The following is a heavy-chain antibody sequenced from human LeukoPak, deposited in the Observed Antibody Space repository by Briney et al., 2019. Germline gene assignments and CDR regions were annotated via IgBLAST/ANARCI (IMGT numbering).Heavy chain of an antibody. CDR3: ARITILYYFDS. J-gene: IGHJ4*02. CDR2: INPNSGGT. D-gene: IGHD5-24*01. Sequence: ASVKVSCKASGSTFTDYYMHWVRQAPGQRLEWMGWINPNSGGTNYAQKFQGRVTMTSDTSISTAYMELSSLRSDDTAVYYCARITILYYFDSWGQGPLVTVPS. V-gene: IGHV1-2*02. CDR1: GSTFTDYY.